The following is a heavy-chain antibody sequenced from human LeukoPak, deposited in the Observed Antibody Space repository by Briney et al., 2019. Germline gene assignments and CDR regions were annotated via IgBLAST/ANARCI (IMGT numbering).Heavy chain of an antibody. CDR2: ITHSGST. CDR1: GGSFSGKY. CDR3: ARGRSGTTFYYYYYGMDV. V-gene: IGHV4-34*01. D-gene: IGHD1-1*01. Sequence: SETLSLTCAVYGGSFSGKYLTWIRQPPHKGRDWIGEITHSGSTYYNPSLKSRVTISVDTSRNQFSRKLNSVTAADTAVYYCARGRSGTTFYYYYYGMDVWGQGTTVTVSS. J-gene: IGHJ6*02.